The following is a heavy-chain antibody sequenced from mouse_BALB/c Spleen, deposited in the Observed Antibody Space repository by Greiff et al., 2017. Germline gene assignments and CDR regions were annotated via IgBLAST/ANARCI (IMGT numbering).Heavy chain of an antibody. CDR2: ISSGGSYT. Sequence: VQRVESGGDLVKPGGSLKLSCAASGFTFSSYGMSWVRQTPDKRLEWVATISSGGSYTYYPDSVKGRFTISRDNAKNTLYLQMSSLKSEDTAMYYCARHGTTVVAFDYWGQGTTLTVSS. V-gene: IGHV5-6*01. CDR3: ARHGTTVVAFDY. CDR1: GFTFSSYG. J-gene: IGHJ2*01. D-gene: IGHD1-1*01.